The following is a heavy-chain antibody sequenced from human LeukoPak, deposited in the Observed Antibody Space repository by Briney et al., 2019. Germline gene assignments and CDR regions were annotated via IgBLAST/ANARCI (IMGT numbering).Heavy chain of an antibody. CDR3: AREGITFGGVIDY. CDR2: IKDDGSGK. Sequence: GGSLRLSCAASGFTFSNYWMSWVRQAPGKGLEWVANIKDDGSGKYYVDSLKGRFTISRDNAKNSLYLQMNSLRAEDTAVYYCAREGITFGGVIDYWGQGTLVTVSS. D-gene: IGHD3-16*01. V-gene: IGHV3-7*01. CDR1: GFTFSNYW. J-gene: IGHJ4*02.